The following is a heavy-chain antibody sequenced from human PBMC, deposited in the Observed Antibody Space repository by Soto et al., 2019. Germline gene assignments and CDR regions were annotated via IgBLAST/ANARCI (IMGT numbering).Heavy chain of an antibody. V-gene: IGHV3-74*01. J-gene: IGHJ3*01. CDR2: IKTDGSST. Sequence: EVQLVESGGGLVQPGGSLRLSCAASGFTFSSYWMHWVRQAPGKGLVWVSRIKTDGSSTNYADSVKGRFTISRDNAKNTVYLRMNSLRAEDTAVFYCARGVRGHYGFDVWGQGTVVTVSS. CDR1: GFTFSSYW. CDR3: ARGVRGHYGFDV. D-gene: IGHD3-10*01.